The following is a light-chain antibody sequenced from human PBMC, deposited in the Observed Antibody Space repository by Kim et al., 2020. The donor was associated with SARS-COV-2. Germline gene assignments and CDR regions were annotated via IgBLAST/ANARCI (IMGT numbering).Light chain of an antibody. CDR2: DVT. J-gene: IGLJ1*01. V-gene: IGLV2-14*03. CDR3: CSFIGTSTYV. CDR1: SSDVGGYNY. Sequence: GQSITIPCTGTSSDVGGYNYVSWYQQHPGEVPKLIIFDVTKRPSGVSNRFSGSKSGNTASLTISGLQTEDEADYYCCSFIGTSTYVFGTGTKVTVL.